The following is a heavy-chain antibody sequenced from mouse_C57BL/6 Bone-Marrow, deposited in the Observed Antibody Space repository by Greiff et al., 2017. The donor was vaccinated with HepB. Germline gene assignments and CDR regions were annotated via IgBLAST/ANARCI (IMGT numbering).Heavy chain of an antibody. J-gene: IGHJ2*01. Sequence: EVNVVESEGGLVQPGSSMKLSCTASGFTFSDYYMAWVRQVPEKGLEWVANINYDGSSTYYLDSLKSRFIISRDNAKNILYLQMSSLKSEDTATYYCARDPDYWGQGTTLTVSS. CDR1: GFTFSDYY. CDR2: INYDGSST. CDR3: ARDPDY. V-gene: IGHV5-16*01.